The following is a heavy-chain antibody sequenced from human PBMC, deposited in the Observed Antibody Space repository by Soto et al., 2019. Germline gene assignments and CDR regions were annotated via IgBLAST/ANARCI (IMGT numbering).Heavy chain of an antibody. Sequence: VQLRQSGPGLVKPSGTLSLTCAVSGGSISSSNWWTWVRQAPGKGLEWIGEIYHSGNTYYNPSLQGRVTITVXXXNXXFSLKLNSVTAADTAVYYCATLPPRVVASLLPIPTWGQGTLVTVSS. V-gene: IGHV4-4*02. CDR3: ATLPPRVVASLLPIPT. D-gene: IGHD1-26*01. CDR1: GGSISSSNW. CDR2: IYHSGNT. J-gene: IGHJ5*02.